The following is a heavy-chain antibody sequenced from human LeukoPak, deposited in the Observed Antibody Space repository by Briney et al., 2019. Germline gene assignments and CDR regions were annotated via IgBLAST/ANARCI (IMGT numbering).Heavy chain of an antibody. Sequence: SVKVSCKASGGTFSSYAISWVRHAPGQGLEWMGRIIPILGIANYAQKFQGRVTITADKSTSTAYMELSSLRSEDTAVYYCARDRVPLGEKNWFDPWGQGTLVTVSS. CDR2: IIPILGIA. CDR3: ARDRVPLGEKNWFDP. J-gene: IGHJ5*02. CDR1: GGTFSSYA. D-gene: IGHD3-16*01. V-gene: IGHV1-69*04.